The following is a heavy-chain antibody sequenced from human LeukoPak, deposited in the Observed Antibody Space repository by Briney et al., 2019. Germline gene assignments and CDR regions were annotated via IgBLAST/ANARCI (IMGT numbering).Heavy chain of an antibody. J-gene: IGHJ4*02. Sequence: GRSLKLSCAASGFTFSVFGMHWVRQAPGQGLEWVALISSDGSNQYYRDSVKGRFTISRDNSKHTLYLQMNSLRAEDTAVYYCAKDLRVGYCSSSSCYARVSFDYWGQGTPVTVSS. CDR2: ISSDGSNQ. CDR3: AKDLRVGYCSSSSCYARVSFDY. V-gene: IGHV3-33*06. CDR1: GFTFSVFG. D-gene: IGHD2-2*01.